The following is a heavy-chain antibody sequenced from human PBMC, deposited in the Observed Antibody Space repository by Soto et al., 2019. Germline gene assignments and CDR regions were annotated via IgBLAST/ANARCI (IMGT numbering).Heavy chain of an antibody. CDR1: GYIFTSYW. D-gene: IGHD4-4*01. CDR2: IDPSDSYT. J-gene: IGHJ6*02. Sequence: PVESLKISCKGSGYIFTSYWISCWRQMPGKVLEWMGRIDPSDSYTNYSPSFQGHVTISADKSISTAYLQWSSLKASDTAMYYCARLLQEGMDVWGQGTTVTVSS. CDR3: ARLLQEGMDV. V-gene: IGHV5-10-1*01.